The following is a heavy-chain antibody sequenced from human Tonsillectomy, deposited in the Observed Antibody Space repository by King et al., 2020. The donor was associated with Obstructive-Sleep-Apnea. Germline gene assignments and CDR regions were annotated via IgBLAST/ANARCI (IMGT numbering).Heavy chain of an antibody. Sequence: VQLVESGGGLVQPGGSLRLSCAASGSTFSSSGMSWVRQAPGKGLEWVSTISGSGASTYYADSVKGRFTISRDNAKNTLYLQMNSLRAEDTALYYCAKGGIVGTSGWYYWGQGTLVTVSS. CDR2: ISGSGAST. D-gene: IGHD5-12*01. CDR3: AKGGIVGTSGWYY. CDR1: GSTFSSSG. J-gene: IGHJ4*02. V-gene: IGHV3-23*04.